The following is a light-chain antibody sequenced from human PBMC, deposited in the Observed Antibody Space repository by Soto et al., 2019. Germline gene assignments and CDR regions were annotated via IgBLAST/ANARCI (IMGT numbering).Light chain of an antibody. CDR3: QQYNNWPPLT. J-gene: IGKJ4*01. CDR2: DAS. CDR1: QSVNSN. Sequence: EIVLTQSPATLSVSPGETVTLSCGASQSVNSNLAWYQQKLGQPPRLLISDASTRASGVAARFSGGGSGTDFTLTISSLQSEDFAVYYCQQYNNWPPLTFGGGTKVDIK. V-gene: IGKV3-15*01.